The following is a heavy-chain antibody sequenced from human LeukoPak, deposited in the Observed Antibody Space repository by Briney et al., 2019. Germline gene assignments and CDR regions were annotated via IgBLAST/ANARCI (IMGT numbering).Heavy chain of an antibody. J-gene: IGHJ4*02. V-gene: IGHV3-53*01. D-gene: IGHD6-13*01. CDR2: IYSGGRT. Sequence: GGSLRLSCAASGFAVSNNYMSWVRQGPGKGLEWVSVIYSGGRTYYADSVKGRFTISRDNSKNTLYLQMNSLRAEDTAVYYCASSIAAAGTGGLDYWGQGTLVTVSS. CDR3: ASSIAAAGTGGLDY. CDR1: GFAVSNNY.